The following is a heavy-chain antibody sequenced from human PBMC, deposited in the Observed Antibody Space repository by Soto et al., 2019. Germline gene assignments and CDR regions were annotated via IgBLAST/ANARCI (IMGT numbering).Heavy chain of an antibody. D-gene: IGHD6-13*01. J-gene: IGHJ4*02. Sequence: QVQLQQWGAGLLKPSETLSLTCAVYAGSFSGYYWSWIRQPPGKGLEWIGEINHSGSTNYNPSLKSRVTISVDTSKNQFSLKLSSVTAADTAVYYCARGRAAGLDYWGQGTLVTVSS. V-gene: IGHV4-34*01. CDR2: INHSGST. CDR1: AGSFSGYY. CDR3: ARGRAAGLDY.